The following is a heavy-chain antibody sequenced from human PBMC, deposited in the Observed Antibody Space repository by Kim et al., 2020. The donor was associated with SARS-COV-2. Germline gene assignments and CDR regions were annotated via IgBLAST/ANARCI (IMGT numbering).Heavy chain of an antibody. Sequence: RTNYADSVTGRFTISRDNNRSSLYLQMNSLRTEDSALYFCAKGRQWLIPVWGQGTLVTVSS. CDR3: AKGRQWLIPV. J-gene: IGHJ4*02. D-gene: IGHD6-19*01. CDR2: RT. V-gene: IGHV3-43*01.